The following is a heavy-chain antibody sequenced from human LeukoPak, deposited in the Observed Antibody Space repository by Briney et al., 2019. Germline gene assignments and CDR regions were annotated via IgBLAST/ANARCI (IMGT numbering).Heavy chain of an antibody. V-gene: IGHV1-46*01. CDR3: ARDSTNWSFDY. D-gene: IGHD6-13*01. J-gene: IGHJ4*02. Sequence: ASVKVSCKASGYTLTTRKMHWVRQAPGQGLEWMAIINPSDGGTIYAQKFQGRVTMTRDTSTSTVYMELSGLRSEDTAAYYCARDSTNWSFDYWGQGTLVTVSS. CDR2: INPSDGGT. CDR1: GYTLTTRK.